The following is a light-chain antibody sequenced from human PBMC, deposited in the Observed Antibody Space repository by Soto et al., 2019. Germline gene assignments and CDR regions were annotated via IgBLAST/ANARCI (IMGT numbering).Light chain of an antibody. Sequence: DIQMTQSPSSLSASVGDRVTITCRASQGISSYLNWYQQKPGKAPKLLIYDASSLQIGVPSRFSGSGSGTDFTLTISSLQPEDFATYYCQQSYSTPRTFGQGTKVEMK. V-gene: IGKV1-39*01. CDR3: QQSYSTPRT. CDR2: DAS. CDR1: QGISSY. J-gene: IGKJ1*01.